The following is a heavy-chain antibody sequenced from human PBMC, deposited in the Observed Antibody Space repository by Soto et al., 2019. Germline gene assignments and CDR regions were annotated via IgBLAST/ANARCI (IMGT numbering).Heavy chain of an antibody. Sequence: SVKVSCKASGGTFSSYAISWVRQAPGQGLEWMGGIIPIFGTANYAQKFQGRVTITADESTSTAYMELSSLRSEDTAVYYCARTMVVAATDYYYYYGMDVWGQGTTVTVSS. J-gene: IGHJ6*02. CDR2: IIPIFGTA. CDR1: GGTFSSYA. CDR3: ARTMVVAATDYYYYYGMDV. D-gene: IGHD2-15*01. V-gene: IGHV1-69*13.